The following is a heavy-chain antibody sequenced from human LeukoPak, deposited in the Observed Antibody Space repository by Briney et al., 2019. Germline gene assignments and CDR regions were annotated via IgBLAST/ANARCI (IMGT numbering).Heavy chain of an antibody. Sequence: GGSLRLSCAASGFTFSSYWMSCGRQAPGRGRGRGADIKQDGSEKYYVDSVKGRFTISRDNAKNSLSLHMNSLTAEDTAVYYRAELGITMIGGVWGKGTTVTISS. V-gene: IGHV3-7*01. CDR2: IKQDGSEK. D-gene: IGHD3-10*02. CDR3: AELGITMIGGV. J-gene: IGHJ6*04. CDR1: GFTFSSYW.